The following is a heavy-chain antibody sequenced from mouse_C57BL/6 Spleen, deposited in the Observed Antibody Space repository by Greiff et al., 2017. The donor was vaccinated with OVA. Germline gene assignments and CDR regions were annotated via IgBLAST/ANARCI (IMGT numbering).Heavy chain of an antibody. D-gene: IGHD1-1*01. CDR2: INYDGSST. V-gene: IGHV5-16*01. Sequence: EVKLVESEGGLVQPGSSMKLSCTASGFTFSDYYMDWVRQVPEKGLEWVANINYDGSSTYYMDSLKSRFIISRDNAKNILYLQMSSLKSEDTATYYCARRYYYGSSYWYFDVWGTGTTVTVSS. CDR1: GFTFSDYY. J-gene: IGHJ1*03. CDR3: ARRYYYGSSYWYFDV.